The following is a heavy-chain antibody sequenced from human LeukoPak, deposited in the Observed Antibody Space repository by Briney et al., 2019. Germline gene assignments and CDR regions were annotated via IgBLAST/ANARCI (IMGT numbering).Heavy chain of an antibody. J-gene: IGHJ4*02. CDR1: GFTFSSYW. V-gene: IGHV3-7*01. D-gene: IGHD3-9*01. CDR3: AREEQPRVLRYFDWLLSSPNFDY. Sequence: GGSLRLSCAASGFTFSSYWMSWVRQAPGKGLEWVANIKQDGSEKYYVDSVKGRFTISRDNAKNSLYLQMNSLRAEDTAVYYCAREEQPRVLRYFDWLLSSPNFDYWGQGTLVTVSS. CDR2: IKQDGSEK.